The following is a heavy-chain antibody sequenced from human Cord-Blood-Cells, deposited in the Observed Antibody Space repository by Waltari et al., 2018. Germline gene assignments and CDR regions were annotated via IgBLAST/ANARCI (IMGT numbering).Heavy chain of an antibody. D-gene: IGHD7-27*01. CDR3: AHITGDLIWGDAFDI. CDR1: GYPFTSYD. J-gene: IGHJ3*02. CDR2: MNPNSGNT. Sequence: QVPVVQSGAEVKNPGASVKVSCKASGYPFTSYDINWVRQAPGQGLEWMGWMNPNSGNTGYAQKFQGRVTMTRNTSISTAYMELSSLRSEDTAVYYCAHITGDLIWGDAFDIWGQGTMVTVSS. V-gene: IGHV1-8*01.